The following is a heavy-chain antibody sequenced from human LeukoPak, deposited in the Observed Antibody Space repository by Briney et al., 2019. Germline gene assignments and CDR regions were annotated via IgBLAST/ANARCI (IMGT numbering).Heavy chain of an antibody. Sequence: SETLSLTCAVYGGSFSGSYWRWIRHPPGRGLEGIGEINHSGSTNYNPSLKSRVSISVDTSKNQLSLNLSSVTAADTAVYYCAVDSSDYDAFDIWGQGTMVTVSS. CDR1: GGSFSGSY. CDR2: INHSGST. V-gene: IGHV4-34*01. J-gene: IGHJ3*02. D-gene: IGHD3-22*01. CDR3: AVDSSDYDAFDI.